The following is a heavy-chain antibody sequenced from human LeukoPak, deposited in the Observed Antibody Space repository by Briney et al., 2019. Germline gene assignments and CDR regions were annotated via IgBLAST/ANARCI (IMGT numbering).Heavy chain of an antibody. CDR3: ARVGVEVELATFDD. CDR1: GGSITSYY. J-gene: IGHJ4*02. CDR2: IYYTGST. V-gene: IGHV4-59*01. D-gene: IGHD5-24*01. Sequence: SETLSLTCTASGGSITSYYWTWIRQPPGEGLEWFGYIYYTGSTNYNPSLKSRVTRSVDTSNNEVSLKLRSMTAACTAVYYWARVGVEVELATFDDWGRGTLVAASS.